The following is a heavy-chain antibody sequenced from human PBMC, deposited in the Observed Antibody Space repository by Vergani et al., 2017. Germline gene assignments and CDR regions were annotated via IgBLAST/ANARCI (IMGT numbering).Heavy chain of an antibody. CDR1: GFTFSSYA. V-gene: IGHV3-23*01. Sequence: EVQLLESGGGLVQPGGSLRLSCAASGFTFSSYAMSWVRQAPGKGLEWVSAISGSGGSTYYADSVKGRFTISRDNSKNTLYLQMNSLRAEDTAVYYCARDRKYCSSTSCYNGYFDLWGRGTLVTVSS. J-gene: IGHJ2*01. CDR3: ARDRKYCSSTSCYNGYFDL. CDR2: ISGSGGST. D-gene: IGHD2-2*02.